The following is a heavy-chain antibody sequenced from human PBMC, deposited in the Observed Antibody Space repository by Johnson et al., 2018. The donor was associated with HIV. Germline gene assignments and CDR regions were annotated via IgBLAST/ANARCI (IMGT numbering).Heavy chain of an antibody. CDR3: AKTHTYGGAFDI. D-gene: IGHD5-18*01. Sequence: VQLVESGGGVVRPGGSLRLSCAASGLNFSDYSMHWVRQAPGKGLEWVSYISSSGSTIYYADSVKGRFTISRDNSKGTLYLQMDGLRPEDTALYFCAKTHTYGGAFDIWGQGTMVTVSS. V-gene: IGHV3-48*01. CDR2: ISSSGSTI. CDR1: GLNFSDYS. J-gene: IGHJ3*02.